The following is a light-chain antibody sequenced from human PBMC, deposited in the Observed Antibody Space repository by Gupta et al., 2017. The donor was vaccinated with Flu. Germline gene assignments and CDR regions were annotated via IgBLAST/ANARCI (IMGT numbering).Light chain of an antibody. CDR3: AAWDDSLNAVV. V-gene: IGLV1-44*01. CDR2: GDN. J-gene: IGLJ2*01. Sequence: QSVLTQPPSASGTTGQSVNISCSESSSNIGSYTVNWYQQLPGTAPKLVIYGDNQRPSGVPDRFSGSKSGASASLAISGLQSADEADYYCAAWDDSLNAVVFGGGTKLTVL. CDR1: SSNIGSYT.